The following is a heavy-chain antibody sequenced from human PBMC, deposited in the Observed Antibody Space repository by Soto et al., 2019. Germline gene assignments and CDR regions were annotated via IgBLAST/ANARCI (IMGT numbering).Heavy chain of an antibody. CDR1: GGTFSSYA. CDR3: ATTFGLRMGVGYFDY. V-gene: IGHV1-69*01. D-gene: IGHD3-16*01. CDR2: IIPIFGTA. Sequence: QVQLVQSGAEVKKPGSSVKVSCKASGGTFSSYAISWVRQAPGQGLEWMGGIIPIFGTAKYAQKLQGRVTITADESTSTAYLELSSLRSEDTAVYYCATTFGLRMGVGYFDYWGQGTLVPVYS. J-gene: IGHJ4*02.